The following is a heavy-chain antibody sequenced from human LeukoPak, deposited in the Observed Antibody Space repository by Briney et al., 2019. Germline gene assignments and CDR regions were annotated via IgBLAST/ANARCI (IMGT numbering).Heavy chain of an antibody. Sequence: PGGSLRLSCAASGFTFSSYEMNWVRQAPGKGLEWVSYISNSGTAIYYADSVKGRFTISRHNAKSSLYLQMNSLRAEDTAVYYCARAGYSMDTEYFQHWGQGTLVTVSS. J-gene: IGHJ1*01. V-gene: IGHV3-48*03. CDR1: GFTFSSYE. CDR2: ISNSGTAI. D-gene: IGHD5-18*01. CDR3: ARAGYSMDTEYFQH.